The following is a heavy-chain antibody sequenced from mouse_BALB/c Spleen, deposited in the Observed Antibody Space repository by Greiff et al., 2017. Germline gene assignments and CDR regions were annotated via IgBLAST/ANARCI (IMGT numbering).Heavy chain of an antibody. D-gene: IGHD1-2*01. Sequence: QVQLQQSGPGLVAPSQSLSITCTVSGFSLTSYGVHWVRQPPGKGLEWLGVIWAGGSTNYNSALMSRLSISKDNSKSQVFLKMNSLQTDDTAMYYCAREDYGYPLFAYWGQGTLVTVSA. V-gene: IGHV2-9*02. CDR3: AREDYGYPLFAY. CDR1: GFSLTSYG. J-gene: IGHJ3*01. CDR2: IWAGGST.